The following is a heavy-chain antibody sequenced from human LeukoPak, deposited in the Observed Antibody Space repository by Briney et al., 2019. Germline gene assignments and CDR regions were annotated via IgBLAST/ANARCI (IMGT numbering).Heavy chain of an antibody. CDR3: ARLKGSGYRNSIDY. Sequence: GGSLRLSCAASGFTFDDYAMNWVRQAPGKGLEWVSGINWNGGSTYYRDSVKGRFTISRDNAKNSLYLQMNSLRAEDTALYYCARLKGSGYRNSIDYWGQGTLVTVS. V-gene: IGHV3-20*04. J-gene: IGHJ4*02. D-gene: IGHD3-3*01. CDR2: INWNGGST. CDR1: GFTFDDYA.